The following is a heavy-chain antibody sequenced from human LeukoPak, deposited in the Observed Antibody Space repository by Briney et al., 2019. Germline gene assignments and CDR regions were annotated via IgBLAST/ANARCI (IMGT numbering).Heavy chain of an antibody. V-gene: IGHV3-23*01. J-gene: IGHJ6*02. CDR3: ARRGSSNNWYSNGMDV. CDR2: ISGSGGST. D-gene: IGHD1-1*01. CDR1: GFTFSSYA. Sequence: PGGSLRLSCAASGFTFSSYAMSWVRQAPGKGLEWVSAISGSGGSTYYADSVKGRFTISRDNSKNTLYLQMNSLRAEDTAVYYCARRGSSNNWYSNGMDVWGQGTTVTVSS.